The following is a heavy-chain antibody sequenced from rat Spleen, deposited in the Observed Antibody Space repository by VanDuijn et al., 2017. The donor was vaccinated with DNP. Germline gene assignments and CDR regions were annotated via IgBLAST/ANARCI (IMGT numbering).Heavy chain of an antibody. D-gene: IGHD1-9*01. Sequence: EVQLVESGGDLVQFGRSLKLSCAASGFTFSNYGMHWIRQAPTKGLEWVAAITSSGGSTYYPDSVKGRFTISRDNAKNTLYLQMDSLRSEDTATYYCTTESTYYGYFDYWGQGVMVPVSS. CDR3: TTESTYYGYFDY. J-gene: IGHJ2*01. V-gene: IGHV5-19*01. CDR2: ITSSGGST. CDR1: GFTFSNYG.